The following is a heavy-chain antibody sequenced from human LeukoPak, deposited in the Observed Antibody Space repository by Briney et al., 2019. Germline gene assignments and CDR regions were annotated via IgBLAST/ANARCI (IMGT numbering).Heavy chain of an antibody. CDR3: AKSGGTSSSGLGY. CDR2: ISSSSSYI. CDR1: GFTFSDYY. J-gene: IGHJ4*02. V-gene: IGHV3-21*01. Sequence: KPGGSLRLSCAASGFTFSDYYMNWVRQAPGKGLEWVSSISSSSSYIYYADSVKGRFTISRDNAKNSLYLQMNSLRAEDTAVYYCAKSGGTSSSGLGYWGQGTLVTVSS. D-gene: IGHD6-19*01.